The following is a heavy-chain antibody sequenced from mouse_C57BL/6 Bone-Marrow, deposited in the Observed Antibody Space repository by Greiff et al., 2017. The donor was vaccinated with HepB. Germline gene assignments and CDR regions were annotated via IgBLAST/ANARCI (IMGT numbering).Heavy chain of an antibody. J-gene: IGHJ4*01. CDR2: IRLKSDNYAT. V-gene: IGHV6-3*01. CDR1: GFTFSNYW. Sequence: EVKLMESGGGLVQPGGSMKLSCVASGFTFSNYWMNWVRQSPEKGLEWVAQIRLKSDNYATHYAESVKGRFTISRDDSKSSVYLQMNNLRAEDTGIDYCTGYYYAMDYWGKGTSVTVSS. CDR3: TGYYYAMDY.